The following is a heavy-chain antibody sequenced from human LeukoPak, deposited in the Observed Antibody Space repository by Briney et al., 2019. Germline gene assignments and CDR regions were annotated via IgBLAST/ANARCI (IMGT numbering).Heavy chain of an antibody. J-gene: IGHJ6*03. CDR3: TTIPYGSGSYYNYYYYYYMDV. CDR2: ISGSGGST. Sequence: GGTLRLSCVASGFTFSTYGMSWVRQAPGKGLEWVSAISGSGGSTYYADSVKGRFTISRDNSKNTLYLQMNSLKTEDTAVYYCTTIPYGSGSYYNYYYYYYMDVWGKGTTVTVSS. D-gene: IGHD3-10*01. CDR1: GFTFSTYG. V-gene: IGHV3-23*01.